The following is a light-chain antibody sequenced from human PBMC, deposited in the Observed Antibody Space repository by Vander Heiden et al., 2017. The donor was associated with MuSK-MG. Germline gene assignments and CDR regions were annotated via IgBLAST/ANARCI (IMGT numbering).Light chain of an antibody. CDR3: QQSYSTPPII. V-gene: IGKV1-39*01. Sequence: DIQMTQSPSSLSASVGDRVTITCRASQSISSYLNWYQQKPGKAPKLLIHAASSLQSGVPSRFSGSGSGTDFTLTISSLQPEDFATYYCQQSYSTPPIIFGQGTRLEIK. J-gene: IGKJ5*01. CDR1: QSISSY. CDR2: AAS.